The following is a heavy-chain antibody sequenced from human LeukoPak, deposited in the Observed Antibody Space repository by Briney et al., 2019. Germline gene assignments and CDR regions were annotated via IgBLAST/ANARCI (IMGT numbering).Heavy chain of an antibody. D-gene: IGHD2-2*01. V-gene: IGHV6-1*01. CDR1: GDSVSSNSVT. Sequence: SQTLSLTCAISGDSVSSNSVTWNWIRQSPSRGLEWLGRTYYRSTWYNDYAVSVRGRVTVNPDTSKNQFSLHLDSVTPEDTAVYYCARRLTQYDCFDPWGQGILVTVSS. CDR2: TYYRSTWYN. J-gene: IGHJ5*02. CDR3: ARRLTQYDCFDP.